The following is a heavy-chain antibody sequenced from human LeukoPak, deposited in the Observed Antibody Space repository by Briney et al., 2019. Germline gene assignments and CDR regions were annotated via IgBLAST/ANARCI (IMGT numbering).Heavy chain of an antibody. CDR3: ARDETGYITGTRDY. J-gene: IGHJ4*02. D-gene: IGHD1-7*01. CDR2: IYSGGST. Sequence: PGGSLRLSCAASGFTFSSNYMSWVRQAPGKGLEWVSVIYSGGSTYYAGSVKGRFTISRDNTKNTLYLQMNSLRAEDTAVYYCARDETGYITGTRDYWGQGTLVTVSS. V-gene: IGHV3-66*02. CDR1: GFTFSSNY.